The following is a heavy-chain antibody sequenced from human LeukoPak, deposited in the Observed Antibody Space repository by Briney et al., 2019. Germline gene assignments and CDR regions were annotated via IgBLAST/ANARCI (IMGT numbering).Heavy chain of an antibody. V-gene: IGHV3-21*01. CDR2: ITTRSTSI. D-gene: IGHD3-22*01. J-gene: IGHJ3*01. CDR1: GVTLSTYG. CDR3: ARDGPSSGYYYGGRIFSYFDV. Sequence: GGSLRLSCAASGVTLSTYGMYWVRQAPGKGLEWVSSITTRSTSIYYADSVKGRFTISRDNATNSLCLQMNSLRAEDTAVYYCARDGPSSGYYYGGRIFSYFDVWGQGTMVTVSS.